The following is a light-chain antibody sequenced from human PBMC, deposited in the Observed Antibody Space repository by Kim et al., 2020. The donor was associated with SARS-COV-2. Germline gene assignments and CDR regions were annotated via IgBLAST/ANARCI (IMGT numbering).Light chain of an antibody. CDR2: DVT. CDR1: SSDVGGYNY. CDR3: CSFIDTSTYV. J-gene: IGLJ1*01. V-gene: IGLV2-14*04. Sequence: GQSITISCTGTSSDVGGYNYVSWYQQHPGEVPKVMIYDVTKRPSGVSNRFSGSKSGNTASLTISGLQTEDEADYYCCSFIDTSTYVFGTGTKVTVL.